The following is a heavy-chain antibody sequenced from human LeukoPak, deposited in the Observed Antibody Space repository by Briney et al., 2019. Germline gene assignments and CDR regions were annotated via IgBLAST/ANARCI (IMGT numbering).Heavy chain of an antibody. Sequence: GGFLRLSCAASGFTFSRFGMNWVRQAPGKGLEWVSSITASSNYIDYAASVKGRFTISRDNAKNSLHLQLSSLRVEDTAIYYCVRVDDSGYLWDYWGQGTLVTVSS. D-gene: IGHD3-22*01. V-gene: IGHV3-21*06. CDR3: VRVDDSGYLWDY. CDR1: GFTFSRFG. CDR2: ITASSNYI. J-gene: IGHJ4*02.